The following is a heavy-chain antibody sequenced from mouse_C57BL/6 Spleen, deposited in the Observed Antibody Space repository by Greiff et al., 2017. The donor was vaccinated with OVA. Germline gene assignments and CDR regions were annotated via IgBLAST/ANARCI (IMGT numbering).Heavy chain of an antibody. Sequence: QVHVKQPGTELVKPGASVKLSCKASGYTFTSYWMHWVKQRPGQGLEWIGNINPSNGGTNYNEKFKSKATLTVDKSSSTAYMQLSSLTSEDSAVYYCAPTVVADAMDYWGQGTSVTVSS. J-gene: IGHJ4*01. CDR2: INPSNGGT. D-gene: IGHD1-1*01. V-gene: IGHV1-53*01. CDR3: APTVVADAMDY. CDR1: GYTFTSYW.